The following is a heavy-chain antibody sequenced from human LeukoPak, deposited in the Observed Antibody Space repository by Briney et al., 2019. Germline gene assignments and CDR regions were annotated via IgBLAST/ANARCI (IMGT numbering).Heavy chain of an antibody. D-gene: IGHD2-15*01. CDR1: RFTFTTYA. CDR3: AKDRLAGSGSTCYDY. Sequence: GGSLRLSCAASRFTFTTYAMSWVRQAPGKGLEWVSAFSNSGGSTYYADSVMGRFTISRDNSKNTLYLQMNSLRAEDAAIYYGAKDRLAGSGSTCYDYWGQGTLVTVSS. J-gene: IGHJ4*02. CDR2: FSNSGGST. V-gene: IGHV3-23*01.